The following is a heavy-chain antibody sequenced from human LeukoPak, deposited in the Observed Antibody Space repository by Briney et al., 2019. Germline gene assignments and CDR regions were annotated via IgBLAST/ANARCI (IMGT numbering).Heavy chain of an antibody. D-gene: IGHD3-22*01. V-gene: IGHV3-11*01. CDR2: ICDSGRTI. J-gene: IGHJ4*02. CDR1: GFTFSDYY. Sequence: GGSLRLSCAASGFTFSDYYMSWSRQAPGEGLEWVSYICDSGRTIYYADSVKGRFTISRDNAKNSVYLQMNNLRAEDTAVYYCARDRLGDYDHSGYYDKWGQGTLVTVSS. CDR3: ARDRLGDYDHSGYYDK.